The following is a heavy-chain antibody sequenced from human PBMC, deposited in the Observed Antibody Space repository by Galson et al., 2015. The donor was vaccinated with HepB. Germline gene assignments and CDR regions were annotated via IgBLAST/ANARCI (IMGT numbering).Heavy chain of an antibody. D-gene: IGHD4-17*01. Sequence: SLRLSCAASGFTFSSYAMHWVRQAPGKGLEWVAVISYDGSNKYYADSVKGRFTISRDNSKNTLYLQMNSLRAEDTAVYYCARGVDYGDFSYYYGMDVWGQGTTVTVSS. CDR1: GFTFSSYA. CDR2: ISYDGSNK. V-gene: IGHV3-30*04. CDR3: ARGVDYGDFSYYYGMDV. J-gene: IGHJ6*02.